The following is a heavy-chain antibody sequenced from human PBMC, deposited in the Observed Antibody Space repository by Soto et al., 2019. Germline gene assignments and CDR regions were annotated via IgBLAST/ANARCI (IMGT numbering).Heavy chain of an antibody. CDR1: GFTFSSYS. Sequence: EVQLVESGGGLVKPGGSLRLSCAASGFTFSSYSMNWVRQAPGKGLEWVSSISSSSSYIYYPDSVKGRFTISRDNAKNSLYLQMNSLRAEDTAVYYCARDQVLYYFDYWGQGTLVTVSS. V-gene: IGHV3-21*01. CDR3: ARDQVLYYFDY. CDR2: ISSSSSYI. J-gene: IGHJ4*02.